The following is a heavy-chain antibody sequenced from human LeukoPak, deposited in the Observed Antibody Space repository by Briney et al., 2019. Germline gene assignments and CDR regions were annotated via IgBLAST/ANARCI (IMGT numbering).Heavy chain of an antibody. D-gene: IGHD3-3*01. CDR1: RGTFSSYA. CDR2: IIPIFGTA. J-gene: IGHJ6*02. CDR3: AGGTIFGVADYGMDV. Sequence: SVKVSYKASRGTFSSYAISWVRQAPGQGLEWMVGIIPIFGTANYAQKFQGRVTITADESTSTAYMELSSLRSEDTAVYYCAGGTIFGVADYGMDVWGQGTTVNVSS. V-gene: IGHV1-69*13.